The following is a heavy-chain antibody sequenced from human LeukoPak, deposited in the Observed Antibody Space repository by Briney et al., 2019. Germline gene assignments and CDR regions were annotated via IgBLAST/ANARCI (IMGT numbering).Heavy chain of an antibody. V-gene: IGHV3-33*01. CDR1: GFTFSDYG. D-gene: IGHD3-22*01. Sequence: GGSLRLSCAASGFTFSDYGIHWVRQAPGKGLEWVAVIWHDGSNKYYADSVKGRFTISRDNSKKTLYLQMNSLRAEDTAVYYCGRGDPFYHISGYYYYFDYWGQGTLVTVSS. J-gene: IGHJ4*02. CDR3: GRGDPFYHISGYYYYFDY. CDR2: IWHDGSNK.